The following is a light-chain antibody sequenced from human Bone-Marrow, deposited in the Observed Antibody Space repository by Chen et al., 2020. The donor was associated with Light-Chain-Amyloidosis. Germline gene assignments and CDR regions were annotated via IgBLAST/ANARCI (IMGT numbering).Light chain of an antibody. Sequence: IQMTQSPSSLSASVGDRVSLTCRASRPISFYLAWYQQKPGSLPRLLISAARTLQSGVPSRFSGSTSGTDFTLTISSLQPEDVATYYCQNYYSAPFTFGPGTKVDIK. CDR3: QNYYSAPFT. V-gene: IGKV1-27*01. CDR1: RPISFY. J-gene: IGKJ3*01. CDR2: AAR.